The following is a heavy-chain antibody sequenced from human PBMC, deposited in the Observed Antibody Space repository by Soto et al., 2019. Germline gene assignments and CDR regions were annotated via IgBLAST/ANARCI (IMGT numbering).Heavy chain of an antibody. V-gene: IGHV4-34*01. D-gene: IGHD6-13*01. Sequence: QVQLQQWGAGLLKPSETLSLTCAVYGGSFSGYYWSWIRQPPGKGLEGIGEINHSGSTNYNPPLKSRVTISVYTSKNQFSLKLSSVTAADTAVYYCARGWSSSWFNYWGQGTLVTVSS. CDR1: GGSFSGYY. J-gene: IGHJ4*02. CDR3: ARGWSSSWFNY. CDR2: INHSGST.